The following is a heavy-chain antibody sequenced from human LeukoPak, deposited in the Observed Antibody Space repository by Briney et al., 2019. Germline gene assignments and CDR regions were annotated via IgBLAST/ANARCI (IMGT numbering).Heavy chain of an antibody. V-gene: IGHV3-7*04. CDR2: ISQDGSEK. CDR1: GFTFSNYW. Sequence: GGSLRLSCAASGFTFSNYWMAWVRQAPGKGLEWVANISQDGSEKYYVDSVKGRFTIPRDNAKNSLYLQMNSLRAEDTAVYYCARRSGSYLFYFDYWGQGTLVTVSS. J-gene: IGHJ4*02. D-gene: IGHD1-26*01. CDR3: ARRSGSYLFYFDY.